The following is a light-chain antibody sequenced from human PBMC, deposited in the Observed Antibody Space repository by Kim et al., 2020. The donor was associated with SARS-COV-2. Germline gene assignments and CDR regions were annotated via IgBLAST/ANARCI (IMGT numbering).Light chain of an antibody. CDR3: QQYNDFPLT. CDR2: TAF. Sequence: DIQMTQSPSTLSAFVGDRVTMTCRANQTISRSVAWYQQRPGKALKLLIYTAFTLESGVPSRFSGSGSGTEFTLTISTLQPDDFATYYCQQYNDFPLTFGGGTKVEIK. CDR1: QTISRS. J-gene: IGKJ4*01. V-gene: IGKV1-5*03.